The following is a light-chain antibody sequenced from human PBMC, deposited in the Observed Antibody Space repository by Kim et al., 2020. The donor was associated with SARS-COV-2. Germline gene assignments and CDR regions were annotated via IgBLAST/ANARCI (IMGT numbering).Light chain of an antibody. CDR2: AVS. V-gene: IGLV2-14*03. CDR3: ISYSSSTTLPVV. J-gene: IGLJ2*01. CDR1: SSDVGAYNH. Sequence: SITSSCSVTSSDVGAYNHVSWYQQHPNKATKLMIFAVSDRPSGVSNRFSGSKSANTASLTISGLQAEDEADYYCISYSSSTTLPVVFGGGTKLTVL.